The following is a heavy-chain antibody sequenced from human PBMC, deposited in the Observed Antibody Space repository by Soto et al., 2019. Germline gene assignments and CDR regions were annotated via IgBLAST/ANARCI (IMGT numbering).Heavy chain of an antibody. CDR1: GGSFSGGGYY. D-gene: IGHD3-3*01. CDR2: ISYSGNT. J-gene: IGHJ3*02. CDR3: ARTSIFGVVLNAFDI. V-gene: IGHV4-31*03. Sequence: QVQLQESGPGLVKPSQTLSLTCTVSGGSFSGGGYYWGWIRQHPGKGLEGRGFISYSGNTKYKPSLKSRITISVDTSENQFSLRLTSVTAADTAIYFCARTSIFGVVLNAFDIWGQGTLVTVSS.